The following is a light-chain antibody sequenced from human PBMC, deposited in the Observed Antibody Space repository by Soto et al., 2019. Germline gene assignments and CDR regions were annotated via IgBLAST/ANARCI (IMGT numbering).Light chain of an antibody. J-gene: IGKJ1*01. CDR1: QSVSSSY. V-gene: IGKV3-20*01. CDR3: QRYGSSPL. Sequence: EIVLTQSPGTLSLSPGERATLSCRASQSVSSSYLAWYQQKPGQAPRLLIYGASSRATGTPDRFSGSGSGTDFTLTISRLEPEDFAVYYCQRYGSSPLFGQGTKVEIK. CDR2: GAS.